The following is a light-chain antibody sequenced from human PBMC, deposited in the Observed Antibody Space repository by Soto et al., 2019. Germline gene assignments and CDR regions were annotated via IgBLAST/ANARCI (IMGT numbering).Light chain of an antibody. CDR3: SSYTSSSTLG. J-gene: IGLJ2*01. CDR1: SSDIGGYTY. Sequence: QSALTQPASVSGSPGQSITISCTGSSSDIGGYTYVSWYQQYPGEAPKLMIYEVTNRPSGVSNRFSGSKSGNTASLTISGLQAEDEADYYCSSYTSSSTLGFGGGTKLTVL. CDR2: EVT. V-gene: IGLV2-14*01.